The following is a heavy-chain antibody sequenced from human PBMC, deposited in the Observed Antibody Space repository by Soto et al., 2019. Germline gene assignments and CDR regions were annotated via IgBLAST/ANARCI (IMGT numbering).Heavy chain of an antibody. CDR2: IHGGTGNT. CDR3: ARGPPTGSTGWFYFDS. J-gene: IGHJ4*02. Sequence: VQLVQSGAEVKKAGASVKVSCKASGYPFIDFAIHWVRQAPGQRLEWMGWIHGGTGNTKYSEKFQDRVTITRDTSASIVYMELSRLRSDDTAVYYCARGPPTGSTGWFYFDSWGQGPLVTVSS. CDR1: GYPFIDFA. V-gene: IGHV1-3*01. D-gene: IGHD6-19*01.